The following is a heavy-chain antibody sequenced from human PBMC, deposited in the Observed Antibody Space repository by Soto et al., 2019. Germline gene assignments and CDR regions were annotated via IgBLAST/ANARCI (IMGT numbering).Heavy chain of an antibody. V-gene: IGHV3-33*01. Sequence: QVQLVESGGGVVQPGRSLRLSCAASGFTFTNYGMHWVRQAPGKGLEWVAVIWYDGNNKYYADSVKGRFAISKDNSQITLYLQMNNLRPEDTAVYYCTRDPYGGSRYYFDSWGQGTLVTVSS. CDR3: TRDPYGGSRYYFDS. D-gene: IGHD1-26*01. J-gene: IGHJ4*02. CDR2: IWYDGNNK. CDR1: GFTFTNYG.